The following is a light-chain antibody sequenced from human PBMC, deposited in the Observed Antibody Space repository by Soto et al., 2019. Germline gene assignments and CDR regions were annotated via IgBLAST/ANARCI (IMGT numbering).Light chain of an antibody. CDR3: QQCYNWPQWT. V-gene: IGKV3-11*01. J-gene: IGKJ1*01. CDR2: DAS. CDR1: QSIGTF. Sequence: IVMTQSPATLSVSPWERATLSCRASQSIGTFFAWYQQKPGQAPRLLIYDASNRATGIPARFSGSGSGTDFTLTISSLEPEDFAVYYCQQCYNWPQWTFGQGTKVDIK.